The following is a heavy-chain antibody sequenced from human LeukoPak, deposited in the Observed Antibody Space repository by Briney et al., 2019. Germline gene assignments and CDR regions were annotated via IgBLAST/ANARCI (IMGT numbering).Heavy chain of an antibody. CDR2: IYYSGST. J-gene: IGHJ5*02. Sequence: PSETLSLTCTVSGGSISSSSYYWGWIRQPPGKGLEWIGSIYYSGSTYYNPSLKSRVTISVDTSKNQFSLKLSSVTAADTAVYYCARGRIQLLPHTNWFDPWGQGTLVTVSS. D-gene: IGHD2-2*01. CDR3: ARGRIQLLPHTNWFDP. CDR1: GGSISSSSYY. V-gene: IGHV4-39*07.